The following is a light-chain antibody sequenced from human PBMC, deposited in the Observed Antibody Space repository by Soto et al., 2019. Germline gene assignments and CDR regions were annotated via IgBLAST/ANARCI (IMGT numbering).Light chain of an antibody. Sequence: QSALTQPRSVSGSPGQSVTISCTGTSSDVAKYDYVSWYQQSPGKAPKLLIYDVTKRPSGVPDRFSGSKFGNTASLTISGLRAEDDADYFCCSHAGSYTFVFGTGTKLTVL. CDR1: SSDVAKYDY. CDR3: CSHAGSYTFV. V-gene: IGLV2-11*01. CDR2: DVT. J-gene: IGLJ1*01.